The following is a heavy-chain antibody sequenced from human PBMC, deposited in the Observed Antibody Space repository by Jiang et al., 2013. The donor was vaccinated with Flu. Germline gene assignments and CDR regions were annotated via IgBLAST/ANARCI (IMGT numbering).Heavy chain of an antibody. CDR1: GFTFSSYA. CDR2: ISYDGSNK. J-gene: IGHJ4*02. V-gene: IGHV3-30-3*01. CDR3: ARDRIAAAGTLDY. Sequence: RSLRLSCAASGFTFSSYAMHWVRQAPGKGLEWVAVISYDGSNKYYADSVKGRFTISRDNSKNTLYLQMNSLRAEDTAVYYCARDRIAAAGTLDYWGQGTLVTVSS. D-gene: IGHD6-13*01.